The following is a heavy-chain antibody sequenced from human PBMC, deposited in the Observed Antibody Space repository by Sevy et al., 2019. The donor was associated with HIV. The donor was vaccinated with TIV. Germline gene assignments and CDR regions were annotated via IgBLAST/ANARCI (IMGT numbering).Heavy chain of an antibody. D-gene: IGHD6-19*01. CDR3: AREGLAVAGIGYYFEY. CDR2: IWYDGSNK. Sequence: GGSLRLSCAASGFTFSSYGMHWVRQAPGKGLEWVAVIWYDGSNKYYADSVKGRFTVSRDNSKNTLYLQMNSLRAEDTAVYYCAREGLAVAGIGYYFEYWGQGTLVTVSS. CDR1: GFTFSSYG. V-gene: IGHV3-33*01. J-gene: IGHJ4*02.